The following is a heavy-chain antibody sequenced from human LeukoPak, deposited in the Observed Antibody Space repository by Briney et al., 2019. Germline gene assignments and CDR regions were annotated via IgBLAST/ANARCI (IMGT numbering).Heavy chain of an antibody. CDR2: ISYDGSNK. CDR3: AKGVDQYYYGSASD. Sequence: GGSLRLSCAASGFTFSSYGMHWVRQAPGKGLEWVAVISYDGSNKYYADSVKGRFTISRDNSKNTLYLQMNSLRAEDTAVYYCAKGVDQYYYGSASDWGQGTLVTVSS. V-gene: IGHV3-30*18. J-gene: IGHJ4*02. CDR1: GFTFSSYG. D-gene: IGHD3-10*01.